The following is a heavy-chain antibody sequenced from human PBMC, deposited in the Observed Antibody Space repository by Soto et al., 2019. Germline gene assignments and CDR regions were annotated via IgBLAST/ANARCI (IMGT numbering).Heavy chain of an antibody. CDR3: ARALRRGGYDLLRPAFDI. D-gene: IGHD5-12*01. CDR1: GGSISSYY. V-gene: IGHV4-59*01. Sequence: SETLSLTCTVAGGSISSYYWSWIRQPPGKGLEWIGYIYYSGSTNYNPSLKSRVTISVDTSKNQFSLKLSSVTAADTAVYYCARALRRGGYDLLRPAFDIWGQGTMVTVSS. J-gene: IGHJ3*02. CDR2: IYYSGST.